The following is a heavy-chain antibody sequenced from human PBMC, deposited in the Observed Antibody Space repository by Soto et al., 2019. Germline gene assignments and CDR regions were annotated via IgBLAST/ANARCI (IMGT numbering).Heavy chain of an antibody. CDR2: IWYDGSNK. Sequence: ESGGGVVQPGRSLRLSCAASGFTFSSYGMHWVRQAPGKGLEWVAVIWYDGSNKYYADSVKGRFTISRDNSKNTLYLQMNSLRAEDTAVYYCAKGMVRGLVSSYYWGQGTLVTVSS. D-gene: IGHD3-10*01. CDR1: GFTFSSYG. CDR3: AKGMVRGLVSSYY. J-gene: IGHJ4*02. V-gene: IGHV3-33*06.